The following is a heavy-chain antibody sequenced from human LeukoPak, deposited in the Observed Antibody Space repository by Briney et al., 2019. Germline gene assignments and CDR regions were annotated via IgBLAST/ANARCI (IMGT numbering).Heavy chain of an antibody. D-gene: IGHD6-6*01. CDR1: GFTFSSST. Sequence: GGSLRLSCAVSGFTFSSSTMYWVRQAPGKGLEWVSAISGSGGSTYYADSVKGRFTISRDNSKNTLYLQMNSLRAEDTAVYYCAKGRGRQLAYYYMDVWGKGTTVTVSS. J-gene: IGHJ6*03. CDR3: AKGRGRQLAYYYMDV. V-gene: IGHV3-23*01. CDR2: ISGSGGST.